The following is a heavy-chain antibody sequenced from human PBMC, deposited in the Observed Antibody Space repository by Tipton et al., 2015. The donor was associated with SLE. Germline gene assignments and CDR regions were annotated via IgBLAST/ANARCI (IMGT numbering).Heavy chain of an antibody. Sequence: GSLRLSCAASGFTFSSYEMNWVRQAPGKGLEWVSYISSSGSTIYYADSVKGRFTISRDNAKNSLYLQMNSLRAEDTAVYYCARDRAGTFDIWGQGTMVTVSS. CDR1: GFTFSSYE. V-gene: IGHV3-48*03. J-gene: IGHJ3*02. CDR2: ISSSGSTI. CDR3: ARDRAGTFDI.